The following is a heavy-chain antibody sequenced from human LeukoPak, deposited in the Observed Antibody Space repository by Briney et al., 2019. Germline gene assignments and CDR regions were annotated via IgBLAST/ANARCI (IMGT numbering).Heavy chain of an antibody. Sequence: GGSLRLSCAASGFTFSSYAMHWVRQAPGKGLEWVAVISYDGSNKYYADSVKGRFTISRDNSKNTLYLQMNSLRAEDTAVYYCARGDYYYYDSSGYASDAFDIWGQGTMVTVSS. J-gene: IGHJ3*02. CDR3: ARGDYYYYDSSGYASDAFDI. V-gene: IGHV3-30-3*01. D-gene: IGHD3-22*01. CDR1: GFTFSSYA. CDR2: ISYDGSNK.